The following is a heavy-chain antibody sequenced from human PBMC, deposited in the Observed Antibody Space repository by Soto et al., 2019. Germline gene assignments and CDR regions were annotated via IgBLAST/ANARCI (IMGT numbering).Heavy chain of an antibody. J-gene: IGHJ3*02. V-gene: IGHV1-2*02. Sequence: QVQLVQSGAEVKKPGASVKVSCKASGYSFIGYYMHWVRQVPGQGLEWMVWINPNTGGTNYAQKFQGRVSVTRDTYISTVYMELSRLRSDDTAVYYCAKDSYYDILTGYSRNGFDMWGQGTMVTVSS. CDR2: INPNTGGT. CDR3: AKDSYYDILTGYSRNGFDM. CDR1: GYSFIGYY. D-gene: IGHD3-9*01.